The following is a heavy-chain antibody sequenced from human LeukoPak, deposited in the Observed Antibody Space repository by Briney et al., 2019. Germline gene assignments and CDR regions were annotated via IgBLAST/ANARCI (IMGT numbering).Heavy chain of an antibody. J-gene: IGHJ3*02. D-gene: IGHD3-3*01. V-gene: IGHV1-69*05. Sequence: ASVKVSCKASGGTFSSYAISRVRQAPGQGLEWMGGIIPIFGTANYAQKFQGRVTITTDESTSTAYMELSSLRSEDTAVYYCAIGTMEWYIPHDAFDIWGQGTMVTVSS. CDR1: GGTFSSYA. CDR2: IIPIFGTA. CDR3: AIGTMEWYIPHDAFDI.